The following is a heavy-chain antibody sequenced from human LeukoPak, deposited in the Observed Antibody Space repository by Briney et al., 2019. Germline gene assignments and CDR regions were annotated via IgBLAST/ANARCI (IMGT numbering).Heavy chain of an antibody. CDR3: AKGLAVAQYYFDY. D-gene: IGHD6-19*01. CDR2: VSASGANT. J-gene: IGHJ4*02. CDR1: GFTFNNYA. Sequence: GGSLRLSCAASGFTFNNYAMSWVRQAPGKGLEWVSGVSASGANTYYADSVKGRFTISRDNSKNSLYLQMNSLRAEDTALYYCAKGLAVAQYYFDYWGQGTLVTVSS. V-gene: IGHV3-23*01.